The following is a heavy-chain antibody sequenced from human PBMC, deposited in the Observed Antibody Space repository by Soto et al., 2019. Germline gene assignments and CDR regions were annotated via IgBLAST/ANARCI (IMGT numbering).Heavy chain of an antibody. Sequence: SVKVSCKASGGTFSSYTISWVRQAPGQGLEWMGRIIPILGIANYAQKFQGRVTITADKSTSTAYMELSSLRSEDTAVYYCARADYGDYSPFDYWGQGTLVTVSS. CDR2: IIPILGIA. CDR3: ARADYGDYSPFDY. J-gene: IGHJ4*02. CDR1: GGTFSSYT. D-gene: IGHD4-17*01. V-gene: IGHV1-69*02.